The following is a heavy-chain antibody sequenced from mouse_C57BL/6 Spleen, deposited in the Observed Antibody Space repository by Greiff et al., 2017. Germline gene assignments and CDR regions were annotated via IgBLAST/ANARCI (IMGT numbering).Heavy chain of an antibody. CDR3: ASSGSHVRYFDV. J-gene: IGHJ1*03. D-gene: IGHD1-1*01. V-gene: IGHV1-55*01. Sequence: VQLQQPGAELVKPGASVKMSCKASGYTFTSYWITWVKQRPGQGLEWIGDLYPGSVSTNYNEKFKGKATLTVYTSSSTAYMQLSSLTSEDSAVYYCASSGSHVRYFDVWGTGTTVTVSS. CDR1: GYTFTSYW. CDR2: LYPGSVST.